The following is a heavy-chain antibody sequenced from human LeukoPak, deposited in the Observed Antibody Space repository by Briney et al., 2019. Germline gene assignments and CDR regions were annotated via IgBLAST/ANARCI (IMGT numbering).Heavy chain of an antibody. V-gene: IGHV3-33*06. CDR3: AKGPTQILRFLRDGKTYYMDV. CDR1: GFTFRNYG. CDR2: IWFDGNHQ. D-gene: IGHD3-3*01. J-gene: IGHJ6*03. Sequence: GGSLRLSRAASGFTFRNYGMHWVRQAPGRGLECVAVIWFDGNHQYYADSVKGRFTISRDNSNNTLYLQMNSLRVEDTAVYYCAKGPTQILRFLRDGKTYYMDVWGKGTSVLVSS.